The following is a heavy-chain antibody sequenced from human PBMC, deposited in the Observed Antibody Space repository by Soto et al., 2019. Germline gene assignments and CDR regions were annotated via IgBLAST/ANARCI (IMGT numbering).Heavy chain of an antibody. CDR1: GFTFSSYW. Sequence: PGGSVRLSCAASGFTFSSYWMSWVRQAPGKGLEWVANIKQDGSEKYYVDSVKGRFTISRDNAKNSLYLQMNSLRAEDTAVYYCARPLVVVAAYFDYWGQGTLVTVSS. CDR3: ARPLVVVAAYFDY. J-gene: IGHJ4*02. D-gene: IGHD2-15*01. CDR2: IKQDGSEK. V-gene: IGHV3-7*01.